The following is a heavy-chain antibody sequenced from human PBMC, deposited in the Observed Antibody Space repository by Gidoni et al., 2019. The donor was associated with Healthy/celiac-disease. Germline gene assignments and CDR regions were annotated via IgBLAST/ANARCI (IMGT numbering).Heavy chain of an antibody. D-gene: IGHD6-13*01. V-gene: IGHV3-48*03. CDR2: ISDSGSTI. J-gene: IGHJ3*02. CDR3: ARAGISTEAFDI. Sequence: CVSYISDSGSTISYADSVKGRFTIARGNAKNSLDLQMNSLRAEHTALYYCARAGISTEAFDIWGQGTMVTVSS.